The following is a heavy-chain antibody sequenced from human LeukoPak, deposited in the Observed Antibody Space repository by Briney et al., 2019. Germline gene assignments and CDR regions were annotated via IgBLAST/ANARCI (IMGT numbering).Heavy chain of an antibody. Sequence: GGSLRLSCAASGFTFSSYEMNWVRQAPGKGLEWVSYISSSGSTIYYADSVKGRFTISRDNAKNSLYLQMNSLRAEDTAVYYCARVDFWSGYPYYYYYYGVDVWGQGTTVTVSS. J-gene: IGHJ6*02. CDR2: ISSSGSTI. D-gene: IGHD3-3*01. CDR1: GFTFSSYE. CDR3: ARVDFWSGYPYYYYYYGVDV. V-gene: IGHV3-48*03.